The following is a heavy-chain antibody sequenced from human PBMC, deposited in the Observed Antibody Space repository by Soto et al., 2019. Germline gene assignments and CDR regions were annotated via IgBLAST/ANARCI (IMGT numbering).Heavy chain of an antibody. CDR3: ARGYSYGYDFDY. D-gene: IGHD5-18*01. J-gene: IGHJ4*02. CDR1: GGSISSYY. CDR2: IYYSGST. V-gene: IGHV4-59*01. Sequence: SETLSLTCTVSGGSISSYYWSWIRQPPGEGLEWIGYIYYSGSTNYNPSLKSRVTISVDTSKNQFSLKLSSVTAADTAVYYCARGYSYGYDFDYWGQGTLVTVSS.